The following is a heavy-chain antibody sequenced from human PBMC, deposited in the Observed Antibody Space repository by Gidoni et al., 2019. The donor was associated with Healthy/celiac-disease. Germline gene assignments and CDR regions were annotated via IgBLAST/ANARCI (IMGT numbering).Heavy chain of an antibody. CDR1: GFTCSSYG. D-gene: IGHD3-3*01. J-gene: IGHJ4*02. CDR2: IWYDGSNK. Sequence: QVQLVESGGGVVQPGRSLRLTCAASGFTCSSYGMHWVRQAPGKGLEWVAVIWYDGSNKYYADSVKGRFTISRDNSKNTLYLQMNSLRAEDTAVYYCARGETYYDFWSGYSLDYWGQGTLVTVSS. V-gene: IGHV3-33*01. CDR3: ARGETYYDFWSGYSLDY.